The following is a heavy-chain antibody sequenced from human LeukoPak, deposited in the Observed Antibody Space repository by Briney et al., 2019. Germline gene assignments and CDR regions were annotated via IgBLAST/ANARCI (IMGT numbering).Heavy chain of an antibody. V-gene: IGHV4-59*01. CDR3: AREGKLWFGELGDASDI. CDR2: IYYSGST. J-gene: IGHJ3*02. Sequence: SETLSLTCTVSGGSISSYYWSWIRQPPGKGLEWIGYIYYSGSTNYNPSLKSRVTISVDTSKNQFSLKLSSVTAADTAVYYCAREGKLWFGELGDASDIWGQGTMVTVSS. CDR1: GGSISSYY. D-gene: IGHD3-10*01.